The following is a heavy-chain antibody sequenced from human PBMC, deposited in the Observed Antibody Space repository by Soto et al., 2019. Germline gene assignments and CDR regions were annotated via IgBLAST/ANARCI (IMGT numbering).Heavy chain of an antibody. CDR1: GYTFTSYG. CDR3: GRVEWLLFGDVIRKFDY. V-gene: IGHV1-18*01. Sequence: QVQLVQSGAEVKKPGASVKVSCKASGYTFTSYGISWVRQAPGQGLEWMGWISAYNGNTNYAQKLQGRVTMTTDTSTRTAYRELRSLRSDDTAVYYCGRVEWLLFGDVIRKFDYWGQGPLVTVSS. D-gene: IGHD3-3*01. CDR2: ISAYNGNT. J-gene: IGHJ4*02.